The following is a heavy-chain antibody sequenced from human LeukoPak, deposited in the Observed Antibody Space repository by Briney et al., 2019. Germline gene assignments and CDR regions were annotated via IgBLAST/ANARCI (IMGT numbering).Heavy chain of an antibody. CDR2: ISSSGSTI. CDR3: ARAKYYYDSSGYFDY. D-gene: IGHD3-22*01. V-gene: IGHV3-48*03. Sequence: GGSLRLSCAASGFTFSSYEMNWVRQARGKWLEWVSYISSSGSTIYYADSVKGRFTISRDNAKNSLYLQMNSLRAEDTAVYYCARAKYYYDSSGYFDYWGQGTLVTVSS. J-gene: IGHJ4*02. CDR1: GFTFSSYE.